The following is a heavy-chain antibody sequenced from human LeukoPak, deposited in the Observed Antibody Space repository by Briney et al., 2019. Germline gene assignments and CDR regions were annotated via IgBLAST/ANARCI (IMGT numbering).Heavy chain of an antibody. D-gene: IGHD2-2*02. V-gene: IGHV3-74*01. CDR3: ARGPIPDY. CDR1: GITFSSTW. CDR2: MSNDGRTI. Sequence: GGSLRLSCAASGITFSSTWMHWVRQAPGKGLVWVSRMSNDGRTINYADSVKGRFTISRDHAKNMLYLQMNNLRVEDTAIYYCARGPIPDYWGQGTLVTVSS. J-gene: IGHJ4*02.